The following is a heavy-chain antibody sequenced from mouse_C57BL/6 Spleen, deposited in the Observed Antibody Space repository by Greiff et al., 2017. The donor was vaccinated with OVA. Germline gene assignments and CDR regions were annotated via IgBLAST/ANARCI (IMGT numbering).Heavy chain of an antibody. CDR2: IYPGSGST. J-gene: IGHJ2*01. CDR1: GYTFTSYW. D-gene: IGHD2-1*01. Sequence: QVQLQQSGAELVKPGASVKMSCKASGYTFTSYWITWVKQRPGQGLEWIGDIYPGSGSTNYNEKFKSKATLTVDTSSSTAYMQLSSLTSEDSAVYYCATGLFYYGKGYWGQGTTLTVSS. CDR3: ATGLFYYGKGY. V-gene: IGHV1-55*01.